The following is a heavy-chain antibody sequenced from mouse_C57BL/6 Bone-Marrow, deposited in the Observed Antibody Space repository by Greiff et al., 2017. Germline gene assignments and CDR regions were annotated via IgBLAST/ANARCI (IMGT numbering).Heavy chain of an antibody. V-gene: IGHV5-12*01. J-gene: IGHJ2*01. D-gene: IGHD2-4*01. CDR3: ARHGDYDVFDY. CDR2: ISNGGGST. CDR1: GFTFSDYY. Sequence: EVMLVESGGGLVQPGGSLKLSCAASGFTFSDYYMYWVRQTPEKRLEWVAYISNGGGSTYYPDTVKGRFTISRDNAKNTLYLQMSRLKSEDTAMYYCARHGDYDVFDYWGQGTTLTVSS.